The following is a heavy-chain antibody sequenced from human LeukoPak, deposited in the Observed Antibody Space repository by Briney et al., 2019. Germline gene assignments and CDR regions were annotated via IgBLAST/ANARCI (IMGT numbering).Heavy chain of an antibody. J-gene: IGHJ3*02. CDR1: GFNLSNYE. V-gene: IGHV3-48*03. CDR2: ISSSDSTV. Sequence: PGGSLRLSCAASGFNLSNYEMNWVRQAPGKGLEWVSYISSSDSTVYYADSVKGRFTISRDNAKNSLYLQMNSLRAEDTAVYYCATYYYDSSGYYPDAFDIWGQGTMVTVSS. D-gene: IGHD3-22*01. CDR3: ATYYYDSSGYYPDAFDI.